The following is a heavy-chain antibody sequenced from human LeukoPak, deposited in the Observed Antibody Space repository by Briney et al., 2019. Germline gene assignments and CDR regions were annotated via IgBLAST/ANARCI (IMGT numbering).Heavy chain of an antibody. CDR1: GFTFSSYG. Sequence: GGSLRLSCAASGFTFSSYGMHWVRQAPGKGLEWVAVISYDGSNKYYADSVKGRFTISRDNSKNTLYLQMNSLRAEDTAVYYCAKARVPADYYDSGGDPFDPWGQGTLVTVSS. J-gene: IGHJ5*02. CDR2: ISYDGSNK. CDR3: AKARVPADYYDSGGDPFDP. V-gene: IGHV3-30*18. D-gene: IGHD3-22*01.